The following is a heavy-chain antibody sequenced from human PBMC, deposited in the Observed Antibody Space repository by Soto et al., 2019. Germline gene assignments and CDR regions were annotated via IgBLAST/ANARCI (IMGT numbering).Heavy chain of an antibody. D-gene: IGHD2-15*01. CDR2: ISYDGSTK. J-gene: IGHJ6*02. CDR3: AKDLDVVMVLSATRGLDV. V-gene: IGHV3-30-3*01. Sequence: QVQLVESGGGVVQPGRSLRLSCAASGFTFSSYALEWVRQAPGKGLEWVAVISYDGSTKFYADSVKGRFTISRDNSKNTLYLQMISLRPEDTGVYYCAKDLDVVMVLSATRGLDVWGQGTTVTVSS. CDR1: GFTFSSYA.